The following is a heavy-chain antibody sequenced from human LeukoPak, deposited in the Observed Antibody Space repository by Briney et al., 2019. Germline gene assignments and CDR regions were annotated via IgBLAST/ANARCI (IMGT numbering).Heavy chain of an antibody. J-gene: IGHJ5*02. CDR3: ARQLKDYGPPHGKWFDP. CDR1: GGSISSSSYY. V-gene: IGHV4-39*07. Sequence: SETLSLTCTVSGGSISSSSYYWGWIRQPPGKGLEWIGSIYYSGSTNYNPSLKSRVTISVDKSKNQFSLKLSSVTAADTAVYYCARQLKDYGPPHGKWFDPWGQGTLVTVSS. D-gene: IGHD4-17*01. CDR2: IYYSGST.